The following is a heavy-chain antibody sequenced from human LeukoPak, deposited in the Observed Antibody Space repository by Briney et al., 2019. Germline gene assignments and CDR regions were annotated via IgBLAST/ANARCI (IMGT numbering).Heavy chain of an antibody. Sequence: SETLSLTCTVSGGSISSYYWSWIRQPAGKGLEWIGRIYTSGGTKYNPSLKSRVTMSVDKSKNQLSLKLSSVTAADTAMYYCARDRPVGDYYGSGSYPLDYWGQGTLVTVSS. J-gene: IGHJ4*02. CDR3: ARDRPVGDYYGSGSYPLDY. CDR2: IYTSGGT. CDR1: GGSISSYY. V-gene: IGHV4-4*07. D-gene: IGHD3-10*01.